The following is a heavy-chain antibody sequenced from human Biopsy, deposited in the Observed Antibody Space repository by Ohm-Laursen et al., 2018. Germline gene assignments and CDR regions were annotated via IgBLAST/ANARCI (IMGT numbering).Heavy chain of an antibody. Sequence: TLSLTCSVSGASVKTSGYFWAWIRQRPGKGLEWIGYISYNERTHYSPSLTSRLAISFDTSNNRISLQLRSVSVADTAVYYCARTPRDSFWSGSYRRGLRFDPWGQGTLVIVSS. V-gene: IGHV4-31*03. J-gene: IGHJ5*02. CDR2: ISYNERT. CDR3: ARTPRDSFWSGSYRRGLRFDP. D-gene: IGHD3-3*01. CDR1: GASVKTSGYF.